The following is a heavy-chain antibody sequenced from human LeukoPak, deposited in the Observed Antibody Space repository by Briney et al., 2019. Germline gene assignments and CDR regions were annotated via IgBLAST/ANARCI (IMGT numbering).Heavy chain of an antibody. V-gene: IGHV3-64D*09. Sequence: GGSLRLSCSASGFTFSAYAMYWVRQAPGKRLEYVSGISNNGGRSFYADSVKGRFTISRDNSKNTLYLQMSSLRAEDTAVYYCVKITSVTGGDYWGQGTRLTVSS. D-gene: IGHD1-1*01. CDR1: GFTFSAYA. CDR2: ISNNGGRS. CDR3: VKITSVTGGDY. J-gene: IGHJ4*02.